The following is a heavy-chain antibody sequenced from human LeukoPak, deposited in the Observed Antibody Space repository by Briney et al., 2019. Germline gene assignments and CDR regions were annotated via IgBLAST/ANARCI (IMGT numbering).Heavy chain of an antibody. CDR3: ARWGYGDYGLYYFDY. CDR2: IYYSGST. CDR1: GDSISGNY. J-gene: IGHJ4*02. Sequence: SETLSLTCTVSGDSISGNYWSWIRQPPGKGLEWIGSIYYSGSTYYNPSLKSRVTISVDTSKNQFSLKLSSVTAADTAVYYCARWGYGDYGLYYFDYWGKGTLVTVSS. D-gene: IGHD4-17*01. V-gene: IGHV4-39*07.